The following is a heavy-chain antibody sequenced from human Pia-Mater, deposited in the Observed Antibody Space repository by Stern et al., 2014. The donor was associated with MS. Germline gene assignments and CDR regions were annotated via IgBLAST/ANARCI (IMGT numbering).Heavy chain of an antibody. CDR1: GYTFTGYF. D-gene: IGHD6-13*01. V-gene: IGHV1-2*06. CDR3: ARSAIEIAAPGHFDY. J-gene: IGHJ4*02. CDR2: IPPHSGGT. Sequence: QVQLLHSGAEVKKPGASVKVSCKASGYTFTGYFMHWVRQAPGQGLEWMGRIPPHSGGTEYAQKFQGRVTMTRDTSISTAYMELSRLRSDDKAVYYCARSAIEIAAPGHFDYWGQGTLVTVSS.